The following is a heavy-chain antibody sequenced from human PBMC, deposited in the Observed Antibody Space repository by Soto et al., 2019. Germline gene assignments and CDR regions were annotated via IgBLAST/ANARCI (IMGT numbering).Heavy chain of an antibody. J-gene: IGHJ4*02. V-gene: IGHV4-59*01. CDR2: ISYSGST. CDR1: GASISSYY. D-gene: IGHD4-17*01. Sequence: QVQLQESGPGLVKPSETLSLTCTVSGASISSYYWTWIRQSPGKGLEWIGYISYSGSTNYSPSLRSRVTISSDRSKNQFSLNLSSVTAADTAMYYCARVILLPDGDYVDYWGQGTLVTVSS. CDR3: ARVILLPDGDYVDY.